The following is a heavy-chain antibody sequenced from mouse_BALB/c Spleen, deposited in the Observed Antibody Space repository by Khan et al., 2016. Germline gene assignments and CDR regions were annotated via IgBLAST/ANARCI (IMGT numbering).Heavy chain of an antibody. CDR1: GCDFSRYW. V-gene: IGHV4-1*02. Sequence: EVKLLESGGGLVQPGGSLKLSCAASGCDFSRYWMSWVRQTPGKGLEWIGEINPDSSSINSTPSLKDKFIISRDNAKNTLYLQMSKVRSEDSALYYSASPSTTGFAYWGQGTLVTVSA. CDR2: INPDSSSI. CDR3: ASPSTTGFAY. D-gene: IGHD2-14*01. J-gene: IGHJ3*01.